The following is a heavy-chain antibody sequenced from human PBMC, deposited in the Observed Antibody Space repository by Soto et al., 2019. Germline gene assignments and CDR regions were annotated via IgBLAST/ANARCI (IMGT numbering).Heavy chain of an antibody. CDR2: IFSNDEK. CDR3: ARIIPSDDFDY. D-gene: IGHD2-2*01. CDR1: GCSLSNARMG. Sequence: FGPTLVNPTETLTLSCTVSGCSLSNARMGVSWIRQPPGKALEWLAHIFSNDEKSYSTSLKSRLTISKDTSKSQVVLTMTNMDPVDTATYYCARIIPSDDFDYWGQGTLLTVS. J-gene: IGHJ4*02. V-gene: IGHV2-26*01.